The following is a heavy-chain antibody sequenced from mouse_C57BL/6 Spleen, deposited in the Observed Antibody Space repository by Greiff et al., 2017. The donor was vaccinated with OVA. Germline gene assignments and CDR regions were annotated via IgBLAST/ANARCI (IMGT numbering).Heavy chain of an antibody. V-gene: IGHV1-81*01. CDR1: GYAFTSYG. D-gene: IGHD2-4*01. CDR2: IYPRSGNT. J-gene: IGHJ2*01. CDR3: ARWGLRPHFDY. Sequence: VQLQQSGAELARPGASVKLSCKASGYAFTSYGISWVKQRTGQGLEWIGEIYPRSGNTYYNEKFKGKATLTADKSSSTAYMELRSLTSEDSAVYFCARWGLRPHFDYWGQGTTLTVSS.